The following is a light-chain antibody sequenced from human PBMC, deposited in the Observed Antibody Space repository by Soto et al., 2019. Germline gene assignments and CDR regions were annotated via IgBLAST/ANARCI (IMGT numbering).Light chain of an antibody. Sequence: EIVMTQSPATLSVSPGGRATLSCRASHSISDTLAWYQQKPGQAPRLLIHGASTRATGFPARFSGSGSGTDFTLTISSLQSEDFAVYYCQQYNNWPPWTFGQGTKVDI. CDR2: GAS. CDR1: HSISDT. CDR3: QQYNNWPPWT. V-gene: IGKV3-15*01. J-gene: IGKJ1*01.